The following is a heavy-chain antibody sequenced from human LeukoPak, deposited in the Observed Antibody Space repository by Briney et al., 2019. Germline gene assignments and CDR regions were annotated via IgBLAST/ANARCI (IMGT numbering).Heavy chain of an antibody. Sequence: ASVKVSCKASGYTFTAYYIHWVRQAPGQGLEWMGWISPNSGGTDYAQKFQGRVTMTRDTSISTTYVELSSLTSDDTAVYYCAIQPWGSGNNWYFDLRGRGTLVTVSS. CDR2: ISPNSGGT. D-gene: IGHD7-27*01. CDR3: AIQPWGSGNNWYFDL. V-gene: IGHV1-2*02. J-gene: IGHJ2*01. CDR1: GYTFTAYY.